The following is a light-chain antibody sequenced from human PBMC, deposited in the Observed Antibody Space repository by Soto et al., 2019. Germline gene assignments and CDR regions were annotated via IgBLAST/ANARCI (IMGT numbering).Light chain of an antibody. CDR1: QSIGSRD. V-gene: IGKV3D-20*02. CDR3: LHRMNWPLT. Sequence: EIVLTQSPGTLSSSPGERATLSCRASQSIGSRDLAWYQQKPGQDPRLVIYDASKRATGIPDRFSGSGSETDFTLTISSLEPEDLGVYYCLHRMNWPLTFGQGTRLEI. CDR2: DAS. J-gene: IGKJ5*01.